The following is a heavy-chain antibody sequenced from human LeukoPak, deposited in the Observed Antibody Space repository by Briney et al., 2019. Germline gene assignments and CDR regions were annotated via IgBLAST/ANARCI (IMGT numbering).Heavy chain of an antibody. V-gene: IGHV3-48*03. CDR2: LSSRGSPI. D-gene: IGHD1-1*01. J-gene: IGHJ4*02. Sequence: GGSLRLSCAASGFSFSNYAMNWVRQAPGKGLEWVSYLSSRGSPIYYADSVKGRFTMSRDNAKNSLFLQMNSLRAEDTAVYYCARSPPITGTYWGFGDYWGQGTLVTVSS. CDR1: GFSFSNYA. CDR3: ARSPPITGTYWGFGDY.